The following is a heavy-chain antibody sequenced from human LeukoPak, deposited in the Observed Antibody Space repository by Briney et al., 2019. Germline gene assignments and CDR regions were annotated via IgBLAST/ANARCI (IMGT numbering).Heavy chain of an antibody. D-gene: IGHD3-3*01. CDR2: VSYTGTYT. CDR3: VRDLRFIGGSNWFDP. CDR1: GFIFSDYT. V-gene: IGHV3-21*01. Sequence: GGSLRLSCATSGFIFSDYTMNWVRQAPGKGLEWVSSVSYTGTYTFYADSVKGRFTISRDNAKNSLYLQMDNLRVDDSALYYCVRDLRFIGGSNWFDPWGQGTQVIVSS. J-gene: IGHJ5*02.